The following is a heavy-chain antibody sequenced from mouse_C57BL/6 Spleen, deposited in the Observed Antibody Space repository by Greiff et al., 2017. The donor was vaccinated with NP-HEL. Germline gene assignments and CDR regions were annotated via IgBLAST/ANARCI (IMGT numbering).Heavy chain of an antibody. CDR3: ARGGNYLYYFDY. Sequence: EVKLQQSGPELVKPGASVKISCKASGYTFTDYYMNWVKQSHGKSLEWIGDINPNNGGTSYNQKFKGKATLTVDKSSSTAYMELRSLTSEDSAVYYCARGGNYLYYFDYWGQGTTLTVSS. D-gene: IGHD2-1*01. CDR1: GYTFTDYY. J-gene: IGHJ2*01. CDR2: INPNNGGT. V-gene: IGHV1-26*01.